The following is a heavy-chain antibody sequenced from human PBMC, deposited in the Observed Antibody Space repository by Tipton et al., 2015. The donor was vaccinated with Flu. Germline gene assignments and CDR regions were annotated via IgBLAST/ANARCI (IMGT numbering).Heavy chain of an antibody. CDR2: IYTSGST. D-gene: IGHD3-22*01. CDR3: ARGDYYDRSGYERY. CDR1: GGSISSSIGSYY. J-gene: IGHJ4*02. Sequence: LRLSCTISGGSISSSIGSYYWSWIRQPAGKGLEWIGRIYTSGSTRFNPSLQSRASISVDTSKNQFFLSLGSVTVADTAVYYCARGDYYDRSGYERYWGQGTLVTVSS. V-gene: IGHV4-61*02.